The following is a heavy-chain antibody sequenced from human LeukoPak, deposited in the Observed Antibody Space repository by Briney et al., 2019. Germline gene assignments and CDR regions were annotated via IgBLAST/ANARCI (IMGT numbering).Heavy chain of an antibody. CDR3: ARGNDWFDP. CDR2: IYYSGST. J-gene: IGHJ5*02. D-gene: IGHD4-11*01. V-gene: IGHV4-31*03. CDR1: GDSTSSDRYY. Sequence: TLSLTCTVSGDSTSSDRYYGGWVRQPPGKGLEWIGYIYYSGSTYYNPSLKSRVTIAVDTSKNQFSLKLSSVTAADTAVYYCARGNDWFDPWGQGTLVAVSS.